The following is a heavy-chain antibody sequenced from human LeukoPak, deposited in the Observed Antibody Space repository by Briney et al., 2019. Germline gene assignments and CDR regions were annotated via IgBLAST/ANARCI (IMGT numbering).Heavy chain of an antibody. CDR3: ARDRAPPTSWYFDL. V-gene: IGHV3-23*01. Sequence: GGSLRLSCAASGFTFSNYAMRWVRQAPGRGLEWVSGISGSGDSTYYADSVKGRFTISRDNAKDSLYLQMNSLGPEDTAVYYCARDRAPPTSWYFDLWGRGTLVTVSS. D-gene: IGHD3-10*01. CDR2: ISGSGDST. J-gene: IGHJ2*01. CDR1: GFTFSNYA.